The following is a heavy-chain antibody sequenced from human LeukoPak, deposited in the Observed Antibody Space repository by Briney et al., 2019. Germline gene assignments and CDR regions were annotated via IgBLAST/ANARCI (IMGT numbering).Heavy chain of an antibody. J-gene: IGHJ4*02. CDR2: IIPILGIA. Sequence: SVKVSCKASGGTFSSYAISWVRQAPGQGLEWMGRIIPILGIANYAQKFQGRVTITADKSTSTAYMELSSLRSEDTAVYYCARDKAVYYGSGLRLDYWGQGTLVTVSS. CDR1: GGTFSSYA. D-gene: IGHD3-10*01. V-gene: IGHV1-69*04. CDR3: ARDKAVYYGSGLRLDY.